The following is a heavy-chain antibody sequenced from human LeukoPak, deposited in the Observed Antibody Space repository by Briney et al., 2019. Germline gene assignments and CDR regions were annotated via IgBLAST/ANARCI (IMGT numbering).Heavy chain of an antibody. D-gene: IGHD3-22*01. J-gene: IGHJ4*02. Sequence: GSLRLSCAASGFTFSEYYMSWIRQAPGKGLEWVSYISSSGSTIYYADSVKGRFTISRDNAKNSLYLQMNSLRAEDTAVYYCARDDSSGYLYYFDYWGQGTLVTVSS. V-gene: IGHV3-11*04. CDR2: ISSSGSTI. CDR3: ARDDSSGYLYYFDY. CDR1: GFTFSEYY.